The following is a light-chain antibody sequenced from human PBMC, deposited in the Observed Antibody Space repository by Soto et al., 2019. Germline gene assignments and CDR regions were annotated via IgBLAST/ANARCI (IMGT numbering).Light chain of an antibody. CDR2: DIS. V-gene: IGKV3D-15*01. CDR3: QQYNSWPLT. CDR1: QSVSSN. Sequence: ETVMTQSPATLSVSPGERATLSCRASQSVSSNLAWYQRKPCQTPRLLIYDISTRATGIPTRFSGSGSGTEFTLPISSLQSEDFAVSYCQQYNSWPLTFGGGTKVDIK. J-gene: IGKJ4*01.